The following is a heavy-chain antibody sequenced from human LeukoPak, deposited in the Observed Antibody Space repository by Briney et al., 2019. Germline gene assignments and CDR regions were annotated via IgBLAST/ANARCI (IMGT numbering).Heavy chain of an antibody. CDR2: SYYSGST. CDR3: ARQSISSRRAFDI. J-gene: IGHJ3*02. Sequence: SETLSLTGSVSGGPISNYYWSWIPQPPGKGLEYIGYSYYSGSTDYNPSLKSRVTISVDPSKNQFSLMLTSVTAADSAVYYCARQSISSRRAFDIWGQGTMVTVSS. D-gene: IGHD6-6*01. V-gene: IGHV4-59*08. CDR1: GGPISNYY.